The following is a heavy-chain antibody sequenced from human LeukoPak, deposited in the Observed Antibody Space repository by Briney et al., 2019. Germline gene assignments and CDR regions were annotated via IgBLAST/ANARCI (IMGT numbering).Heavy chain of an antibody. CDR3: ASQQQLVLLDWFDP. CDR1: GGSISSYY. CDR2: IYYSGST. D-gene: IGHD6-13*01. V-gene: IGHV4-39*01. Sequence: SETLSLTCTVSGGSISSYYWGWIRQPPGKGLEWIGSIYYSGSTYYNPSLKSRVTISVDTSRNQFSLKLSSVTAADTAVYYCASQQQLVLLDWFDPWGQGTLVTVSS. J-gene: IGHJ5*02.